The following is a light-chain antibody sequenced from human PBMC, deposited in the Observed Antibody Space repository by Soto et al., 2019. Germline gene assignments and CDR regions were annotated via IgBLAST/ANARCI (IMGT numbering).Light chain of an antibody. Sequence: DIVLTQSPGTLSLSPGERATISCRASQSVSNNYLVWYQQKPGQTPPLLISDASSRATGIPDRFSGSRSGTTFTLTISRLEPEDVALYYCQHYVERSPITFGQGTRLEIK. CDR2: DAS. CDR3: QHYVERSPIT. J-gene: IGKJ5*01. CDR1: QSVSNNY. V-gene: IGKV3-20*01.